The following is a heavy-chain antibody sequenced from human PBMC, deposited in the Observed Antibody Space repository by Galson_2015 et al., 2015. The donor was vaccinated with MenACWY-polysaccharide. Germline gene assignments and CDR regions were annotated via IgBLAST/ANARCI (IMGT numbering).Heavy chain of an antibody. D-gene: IGHD2-8*01. CDR2: IYWDDNK. Sequence: PALVKPTQTLTLTCTFSGFSLSSSGVGVGWIRQPPGKALEWLAVIYWDDNKGYSPSLKSRLTITKDTSKNHVVLTMTNLDPVDTAIYYCTHRRGVGGNPLDYWGQGTLVTVSS. V-gene: IGHV2-5*02. CDR3: THRRGVGGNPLDY. J-gene: IGHJ4*02. CDR1: GFSLSSSGVG.